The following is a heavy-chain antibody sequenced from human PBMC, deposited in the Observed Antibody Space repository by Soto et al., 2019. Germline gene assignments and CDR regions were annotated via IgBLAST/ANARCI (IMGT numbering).Heavy chain of an antibody. CDR2: INHRGST. Sequence: QVQLQQWGAGLLKPSETLSLTCAVFGGSFSRYYWIWIRQPPGKGLEWIGEINHRGSTNYNPSLKSRVTLSVDTSKNQFSLKLTSVTAADTAVYYCARGGALTGTTPVADYWGQGTLVTVSS. D-gene: IGHD1-20*01. CDR1: GGSFSRYY. V-gene: IGHV4-34*01. J-gene: IGHJ4*02. CDR3: ARGGALTGTTPVADY.